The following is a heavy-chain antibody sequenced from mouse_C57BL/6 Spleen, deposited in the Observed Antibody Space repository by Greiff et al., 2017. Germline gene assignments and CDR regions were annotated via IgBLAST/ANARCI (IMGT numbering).Heavy chain of an antibody. J-gene: IGHJ2*01. CDR2: IDPATGNT. Sequence: VQLQQSVAELVRPGASVKLSCTASGFNIKNTYMHWVKQRPEQGLEWIGRIDPATGNTKYAPKFKGKATLTADPSSTTAYLQLSSLTSADTAISYCARSGSYYLYYFDYWGKGTTLTVSS. V-gene: IGHV14-3*01. CDR1: GFNIKNTY. CDR3: ARSGSYYLYYFDY. D-gene: IGHD2-12*01.